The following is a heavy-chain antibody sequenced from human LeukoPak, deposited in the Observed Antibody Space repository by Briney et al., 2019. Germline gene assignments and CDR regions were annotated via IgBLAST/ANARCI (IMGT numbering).Heavy chain of an antibody. D-gene: IGHD3-10*01. CDR1: GYDFTKYA. CDR2: IDAGNGRT. Sequence: ASVKVSCKASGYDFTKYAVQWVRQAPGQRLEWMGWIDAGNGRTKYSQDFQGRVTITRDTSASIAYMELSSLRSEDMAVYYCARGLGLRFGELLPPDYWGQGTLVTVSS. V-gene: IGHV1-3*03. CDR3: ARGLGLRFGELLPPDY. J-gene: IGHJ4*02.